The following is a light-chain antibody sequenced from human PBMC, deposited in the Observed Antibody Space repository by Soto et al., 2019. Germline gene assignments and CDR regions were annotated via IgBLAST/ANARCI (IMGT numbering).Light chain of an antibody. V-gene: IGLV1-47*01. CDR1: SSNIGSNY. Sequence: QSVLTQPPSASGAPGQRVTISCSGSSSNIGSNYVYWYQQLPGTAPKLLIYRTNQRPSGVPDRFSGSKSGTSASLAISGLRSEDEADYYCATWDGSPTVFFVFGPGTKLTVL. CDR3: ATWDGSPTVFFV. CDR2: RTN. J-gene: IGLJ1*01.